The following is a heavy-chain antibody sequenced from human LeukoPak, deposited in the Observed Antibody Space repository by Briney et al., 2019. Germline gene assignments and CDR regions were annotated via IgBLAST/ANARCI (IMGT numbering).Heavy chain of an antibody. J-gene: IGHJ3*02. D-gene: IGHD3-10*01. V-gene: IGHV3-13*01. CDR1: GFTLSTYD. CDR2: VYEAGNT. CDR3: AREMSGSNDAFDI. Sequence: GGSLRLSCAASGFTLSTYDMHWVRQVTGEALEWVSMVYEAGNTYYTGSVKGRFTISRENAKNSLYLQMHGLTAGDTAVYYCAREMSGSNDAFDIWGPGTMVTVSS.